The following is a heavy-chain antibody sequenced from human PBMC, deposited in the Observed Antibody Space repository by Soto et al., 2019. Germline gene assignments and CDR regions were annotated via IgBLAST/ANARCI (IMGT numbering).Heavy chain of an antibody. Sequence: GASVKVSCKASGYTFSSYYMHWVRQAPGQGLEWMGVINPSGDSTSYAQKFQGRVTMTRDTSTSTLFMELSSLRSEDTAVYFCARAHALGFSNWFDPWGRGTLVTVSS. CDR3: ARAHALGFSNWFDP. CDR1: GYTFSSYY. J-gene: IGHJ5*02. CDR2: INPSGDST. D-gene: IGHD3-10*01. V-gene: IGHV1-46*01.